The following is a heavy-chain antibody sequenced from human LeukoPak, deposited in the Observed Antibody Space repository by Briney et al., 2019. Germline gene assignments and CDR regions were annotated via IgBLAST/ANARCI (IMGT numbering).Heavy chain of an antibody. Sequence: GRSLRLSCAASGFTFSSYGMHWVRQAPGKGLEWVAVIWYDGSNKYYADSVKGRFTISRDNSKSTLYLQMNSLRAEDTAVYYCASSPLTMSDAFDIWGQGTMVTVSS. CDR2: IWYDGSNK. CDR1: GFTFSSYG. J-gene: IGHJ3*02. CDR3: ASSPLTMSDAFDI. V-gene: IGHV3-33*03. D-gene: IGHD3-22*01.